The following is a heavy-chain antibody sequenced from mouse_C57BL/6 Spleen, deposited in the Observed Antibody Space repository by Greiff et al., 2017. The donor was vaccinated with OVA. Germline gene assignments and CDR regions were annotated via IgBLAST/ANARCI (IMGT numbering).Heavy chain of an antibody. D-gene: IGHD2-5*01. CDR2: IDPADGDP. CDR3: TTDYSNLLCFDG. J-gene: IGHJ1*03. V-gene: IGHV14-1*01. Sequence: EVQLQQSGAELVRPGASVKLSCPASGFNFTDYYMHWVKQRPKQGLEWIGRIDPADGDPDYAPTFPCKATLTADPSSNTAYLQLRSLTAEDTAVYDGTTDYSNLLCFDGWGKGTTVTVSS. CDR1: GFNFTDYY.